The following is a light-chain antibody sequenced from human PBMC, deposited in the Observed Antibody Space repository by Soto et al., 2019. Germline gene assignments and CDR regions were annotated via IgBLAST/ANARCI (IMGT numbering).Light chain of an antibody. J-gene: IGKJ5*01. CDR3: QQHSNWPPAIT. CDR2: DAS. V-gene: IGKV3-11*01. CDR1: QSVRSN. Sequence: EIVMTQSPVTLSVSPGERATLSCRAIQSVRSNLAWYQQKPGQAPRLLIYDASNRATGIPARFSGSGSGTDFTLTISSLEPEDFAVYYCQQHSNWPPAITFGQGTRLENK.